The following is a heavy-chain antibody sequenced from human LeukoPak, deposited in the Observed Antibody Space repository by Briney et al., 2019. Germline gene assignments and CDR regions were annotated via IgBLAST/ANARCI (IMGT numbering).Heavy chain of an antibody. CDR2: ISSSSNYI. D-gene: IGHD5-18*01. CDR1: GFTFSSYN. J-gene: IGHJ4*02. CDR3: AREGFTEDTPLALDY. V-gene: IGHV3-21*01. Sequence: GGSLRLSCAASGFTFSSYNMNWVRQAPGKGLEWVSSISSSSNYIYYADSVKGRFTISRDNSKNTLYVQMTSLRAEDTAVYYCAREGFTEDTPLALDYWGQGTLVTVSS.